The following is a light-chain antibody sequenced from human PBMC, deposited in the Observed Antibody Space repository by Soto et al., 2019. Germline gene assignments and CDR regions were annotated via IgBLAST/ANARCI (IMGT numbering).Light chain of an antibody. J-gene: IGKJ1*01. CDR3: QQRGNWPPT. Sequence: EIVLTQSPGTLSLSPGGRATLSCRASQSVSRYLAWYQQKPGQPPRLLIYDASNRATGIPARFSGSGSGTDFTLTISSLEPEDFAVYYCQQRGNWPPTFGQGTKVEIK. V-gene: IGKV3-11*01. CDR2: DAS. CDR1: QSVSRY.